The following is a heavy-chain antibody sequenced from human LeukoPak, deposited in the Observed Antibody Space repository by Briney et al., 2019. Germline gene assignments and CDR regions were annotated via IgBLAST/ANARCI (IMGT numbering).Heavy chain of an antibody. CDR2: ISSSGSTI. CDR1: GFTFSDYY. V-gene: IGHV3-11*01. D-gene: IGHD6-19*01. J-gene: IGHJ6*02. CDR3: ARVLLSNSGWTYYYYGMDV. Sequence: PGGSLRLSCAASGFTFSDYYMSWIRQAPGKGLEWVSYISSSGSTIYYADSVKGRFTISRDNAKNSLYLQMNSLRAEDTAVYYCARVLLSNSGWTYYYYGMDVWGQGTTVTVSS.